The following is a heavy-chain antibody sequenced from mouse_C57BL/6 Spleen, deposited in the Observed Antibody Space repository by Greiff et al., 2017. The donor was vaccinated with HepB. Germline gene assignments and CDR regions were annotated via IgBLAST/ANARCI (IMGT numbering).Heavy chain of an antibody. CDR2: IDPSDSET. CDR3: ARDGSSSLFDY. V-gene: IGHV1-52*01. CDR1: GYTFTSYW. Sequence: VQLQQPGAELVRPGSSVKLSCKASGYTFTSYWMHWVKQRPIQGLEWIGNIDPSDSETHYNQKFKDKATLTVDKSSSTAYMQLSSLTSEDSAVYYCARDGSSSLFDYWGQGTTLTVSS. J-gene: IGHJ2*01. D-gene: IGHD1-1*01.